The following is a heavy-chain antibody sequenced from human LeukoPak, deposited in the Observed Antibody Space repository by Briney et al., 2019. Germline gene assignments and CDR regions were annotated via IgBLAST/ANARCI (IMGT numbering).Heavy chain of an antibody. CDR1: GSISGYY. J-gene: IGHJ3*02. CDR2: IYTNGGT. V-gene: IGHV4-4*09. Sequence: KPSETLSLTCTVSGSISGYYWSWIRQPPGKGLEWIGYIYTNGGTNYNPSLESRVTISVDTSKNQFSLDLSSVTAADTAVYYCARQKCTSTSCLTKNAFDIWGQGTMVTVSS. CDR3: ARQKCTSTSCLTKNAFDI. D-gene: IGHD2-2*01.